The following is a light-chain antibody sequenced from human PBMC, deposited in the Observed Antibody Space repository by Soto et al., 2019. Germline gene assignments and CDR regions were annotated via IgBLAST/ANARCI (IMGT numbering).Light chain of an antibody. Sequence: QSALTQPASVSGSPGQSITISCTGTSRDFGTYNLVSWYQQHPGKAPKLMIYEGSKRPSGVSNRFSGSKSGNTASLTISGLQAEDEADYYCCSYAGGSTFVVFGGGTKVTVL. V-gene: IGLV2-23*03. CDR2: EGS. J-gene: IGLJ2*01. CDR3: CSYAGGSTFVV. CDR1: SRDFGTYNL.